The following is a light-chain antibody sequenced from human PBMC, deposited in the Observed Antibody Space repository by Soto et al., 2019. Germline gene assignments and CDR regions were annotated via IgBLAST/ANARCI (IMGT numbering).Light chain of an antibody. CDR3: QQYVSLSYT. CDR1: QSVSSSY. Sequence: EIVLTQSPGTLSLSPGERATLSCRASQSVSSSYLAWYQQKPGQAPRLLIYGASSRATGIPARFSGSGSGNDFTLTIGGLEPEDIAEYYCQQYVSLSYTFGQGTKRDIK. CDR2: GAS. J-gene: IGKJ2*01. V-gene: IGKV3-20*01.